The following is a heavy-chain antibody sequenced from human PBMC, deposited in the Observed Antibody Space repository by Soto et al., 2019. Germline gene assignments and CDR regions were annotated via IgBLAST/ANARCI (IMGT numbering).Heavy chain of an antibody. J-gene: IGHJ6*02. Sequence: SETLCLTCTVSGGSISSYYWSWIRQPPGKGLEWIGYIYYSGSTNYNPSLKSRVTISVDTSKNQFSLKLSSVTAADTAVYYCARDVGEPPHYYYGMDVWGQGTTVTVSS. CDR3: ARDVGEPPHYYYGMDV. D-gene: IGHD2-2*01. CDR1: GGSISSYY. CDR2: IYYSGST. V-gene: IGHV4-59*01.